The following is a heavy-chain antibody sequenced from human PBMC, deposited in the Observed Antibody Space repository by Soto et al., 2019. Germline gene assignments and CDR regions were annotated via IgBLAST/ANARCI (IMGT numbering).Heavy chain of an antibody. CDR3: ARLEIQNPIDY. D-gene: IGHD1-1*01. V-gene: IGHV4-28*01. CDR2: IYYSGTT. Sequence: QVQLQESGPGLVKPSDTLSLTCAVSGYSISSSNCWGWIRQPPGKGLECIGYIYYSGTTYYNPSLKSRVTMSVDTSKTQFSLKLTSVTAVDTAVYYCARLEIQNPIDYWGQGTLVTVSS. CDR1: GYSISSSNC. J-gene: IGHJ4*02.